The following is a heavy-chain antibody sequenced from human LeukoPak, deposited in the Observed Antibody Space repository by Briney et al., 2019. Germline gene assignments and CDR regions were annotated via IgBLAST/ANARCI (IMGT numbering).Heavy chain of an antibody. J-gene: IGHJ4*02. CDR2: IYTSGST. D-gene: IGHD3-22*01. CDR3: ARDSYYYDSSGYYILDY. Sequence: SETLSLTCTFSGGSLNNYYWTWIRQPAGKGLEYIGRIYTSGSTYYNPYFQSRVTMSVDTSKNQFSLILNSVTAADTAVYYCARDSYYYDSSGYYILDYWGQGTLVTVSS. V-gene: IGHV4-4*07. CDR1: GGSLNNYY.